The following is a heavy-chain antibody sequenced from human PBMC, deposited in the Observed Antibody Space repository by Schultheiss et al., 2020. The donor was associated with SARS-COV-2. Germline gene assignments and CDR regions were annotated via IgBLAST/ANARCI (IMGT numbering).Heavy chain of an antibody. V-gene: IGHV4-31*03. CDR3: ARTYNWFDP. Sequence: SQTLSLTCTVSGGSISSGGYYWSWIRQHPGKGLEWIGEINHSGSTNYNPSLKSRVTISVDTSKNQFSLKLSSVTAADTAVYYCARTYNWFDPWGQGTLVTVSS. CDR2: INHSGST. CDR1: GGSISSGGYY. J-gene: IGHJ5*02.